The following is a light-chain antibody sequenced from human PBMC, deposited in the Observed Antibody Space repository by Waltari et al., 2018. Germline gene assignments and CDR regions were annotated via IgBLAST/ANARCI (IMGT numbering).Light chain of an antibody. CDR3: QQYYSYPRT. CDR2: AAS. Sequence: AIRMTQSPSSLSASTGDRVTIPCRASHGISSYLAWYQQKPGKAPKLLFYAASTLQSGVPSRFSGSGSGTDFTLTISCLQSEDFATYYCQQYYSYPRTFGQGTKVEIK. CDR1: HGISSY. J-gene: IGKJ1*01. V-gene: IGKV1-8*01.